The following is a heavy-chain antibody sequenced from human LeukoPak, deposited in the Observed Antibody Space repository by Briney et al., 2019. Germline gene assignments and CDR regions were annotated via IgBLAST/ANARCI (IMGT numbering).Heavy chain of an antibody. CDR3: ARDILGGVIGSLGY. CDR1: GFTFSSYS. Sequence: GGSLRLSCAASGFTFSSYSMNWVRQAPGKGLEWVSSISSSSSYIYYADSVKGRFTISRDNAKNSLYLQMNSLRAEDTAVYYCARDILGGVIGSLGYWGQGTLVTVSS. D-gene: IGHD3-16*02. V-gene: IGHV3-21*01. CDR2: ISSSSSYI. J-gene: IGHJ4*02.